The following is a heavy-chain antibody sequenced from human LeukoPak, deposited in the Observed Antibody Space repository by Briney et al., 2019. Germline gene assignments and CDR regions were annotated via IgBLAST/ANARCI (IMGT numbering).Heavy chain of an antibody. Sequence: SETLSLTCAVYGGSFSGYYWSWIRQPPGKGLEWIGEINHSGSTNYNPSLKSRVTISVDTSKNQFSLKLSSVTAADTAVYYCARRPCYGSGSYCWFDPWGQGTLVTVSS. D-gene: IGHD3-10*01. CDR3: ARRPCYGSGSYCWFDP. CDR2: INHSGST. V-gene: IGHV4-34*01. CDR1: GGSFSGYY. J-gene: IGHJ5*02.